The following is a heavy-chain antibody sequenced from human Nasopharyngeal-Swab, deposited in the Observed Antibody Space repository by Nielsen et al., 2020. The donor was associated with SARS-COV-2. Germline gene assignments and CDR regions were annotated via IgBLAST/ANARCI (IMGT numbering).Heavy chain of an antibody. D-gene: IGHD3-22*01. CDR2: IFSNDEK. V-gene: IGHV2-26*01. Sequence: RQAPGKALEWPAHIFSNDEKSYSTSLKSRLTISKDTSKSQVVLTMTNMDPVDTATYYCARIIEVNTSYYYYGMDVWGQGTTVTVSS. CDR3: ARIIEVNTSYYYYGMDV. J-gene: IGHJ6*02.